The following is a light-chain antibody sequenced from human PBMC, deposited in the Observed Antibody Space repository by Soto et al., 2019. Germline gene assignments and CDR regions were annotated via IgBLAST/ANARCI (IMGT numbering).Light chain of an antibody. CDR3: QQSYSTPRT. CDR1: QSISSY. J-gene: IGKJ1*01. V-gene: IGKV1-39*01. CDR2: AAS. Sequence: DIQMTQSPSSLSASVGDRVTITCRASQSISSYLNWYQQKPGKAPKLLIYAASSLQSGVPSRFSGSGSGTDFTLTISSLQPEDFATYYFQQSYSTPRTFGQGTKVEMK.